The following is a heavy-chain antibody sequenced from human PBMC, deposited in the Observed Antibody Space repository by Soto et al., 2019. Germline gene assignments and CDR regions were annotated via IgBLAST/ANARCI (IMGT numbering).Heavy chain of an antibody. CDR1: GGTFSSSG. Sequence: QVQLVQSGAEVKKPGSSVKVSCKASGGTFSSSGISWVRQAPGQGLEWMGGIIPIFGTANYEQKFQGRVTITADESTTTAYMELSSLRSDDTAVYYCAREGAYYYDSSGSNWFDPWGQGTLVTVSS. V-gene: IGHV1-69*12. CDR3: AREGAYYYDSSGSNWFDP. CDR2: IIPIFGTA. J-gene: IGHJ5*02. D-gene: IGHD3-22*01.